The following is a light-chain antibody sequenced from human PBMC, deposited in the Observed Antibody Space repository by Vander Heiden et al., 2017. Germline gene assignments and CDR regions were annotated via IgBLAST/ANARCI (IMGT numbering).Light chain of an antibody. CDR3: QHRSTSLFFT. CDR1: QSVSSY. Sequence: EIVLTQSPATLSLSPGERATLSCRASQSVSSYLAWYQQKPGQAPRLLIYDASNRATGIPARFSGSAYGTDFTLTISSLDPEDFAVYYCQHRSTSLFFTFGHGTKVDIK. V-gene: IGKV3-11*01. J-gene: IGKJ3*01. CDR2: DAS.